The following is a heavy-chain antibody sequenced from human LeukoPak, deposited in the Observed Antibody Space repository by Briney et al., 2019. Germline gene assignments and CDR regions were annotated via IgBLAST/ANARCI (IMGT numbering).Heavy chain of an antibody. CDR2: INPSGGAT. CDR3: ASSTRVTYYYDSSGYHY. V-gene: IGHV1-46*01. D-gene: IGHD3-22*01. CDR1: GYTFTSYY. J-gene: IGHJ4*02. Sequence: ASVKVSCKASGYTFTSYYIHWVRQAPGQGLEWVGIINPSGGATSYAQKFQGRVTMTRDTSTSTFYMDLSSLRSEDTAVYYCASSTRVTYYYDSSGYHYWGQGTLVTVSS.